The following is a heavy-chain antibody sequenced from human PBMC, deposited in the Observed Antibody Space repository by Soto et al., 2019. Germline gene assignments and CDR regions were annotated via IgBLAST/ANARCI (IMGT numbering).Heavy chain of an antibody. J-gene: IGHJ4*02. Sequence: PSETLSLTCAVYGGSFSCYYWSWIRQPPGKGLEWIGEINHSGSTNYNPSLKSRVTISVDTSKNQFSLKLSSVTAADTAVYYCARGYYYGSGSYWKYYFDYWGQGTLVTVSS. CDR3: ARGYYYGSGSYWKYYFDY. CDR2: INHSGST. CDR1: GGSFSCYY. V-gene: IGHV4-34*01. D-gene: IGHD3-10*01.